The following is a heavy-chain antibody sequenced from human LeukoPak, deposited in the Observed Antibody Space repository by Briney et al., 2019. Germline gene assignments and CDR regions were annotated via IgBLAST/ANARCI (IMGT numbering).Heavy chain of an antibody. J-gene: IGHJ4*02. V-gene: IGHV3-66*01. CDR1: GFTVSSNY. Sequence: GGSLRLSCAASGFTVSSNYMSWVRQAPGKGLEWVSVIYSGGSTYYADSVKGRFTISRDNSKNTLYLQMNSLRAEDTAVYYCVRVRNWNDGNPFDYWGQGTLVTVSS. CDR2: IYSGGST. D-gene: IGHD1-20*01. CDR3: VRVRNWNDGNPFDY.